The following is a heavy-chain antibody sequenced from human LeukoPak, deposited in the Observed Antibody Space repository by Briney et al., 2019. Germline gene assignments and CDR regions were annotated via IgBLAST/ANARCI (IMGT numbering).Heavy chain of an antibody. V-gene: IGHV3-23*01. J-gene: IGHJ4*02. CDR2: NSGGST. CDR3: AKRGVVIRVILVGFHKQAYYFDS. CDR1: GITLSNYG. D-gene: IGHD3-10*01. Sequence: GSLRLSCAVSGITLSNYGMSWVRQAPGKGLVWVAGNSGGSTNYADAVKGRFTISRDNAKNTLYLQMNSLRAEDTAVYFCAKRGVVIRVILVGFHKQAYYFDSWGQGALVTVSS.